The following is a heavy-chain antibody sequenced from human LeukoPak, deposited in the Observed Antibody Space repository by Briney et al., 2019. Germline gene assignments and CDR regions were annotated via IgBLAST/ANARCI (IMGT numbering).Heavy chain of an antibody. V-gene: IGHV3-21*01. CDR3: AREVGSYFDY. Sequence: PGGSLRLSCAASGFTFSSYSMNWVRQVPGKGLEWVSSISSSSSYIYYADSVKGRFTISRDNAKNSLYLQMNSLRAEDTAVYYCAREVGSYFDYWGQGTLVTVSS. J-gene: IGHJ4*02. D-gene: IGHD1-26*01. CDR1: GFTFSSYS. CDR2: ISSSSSYI.